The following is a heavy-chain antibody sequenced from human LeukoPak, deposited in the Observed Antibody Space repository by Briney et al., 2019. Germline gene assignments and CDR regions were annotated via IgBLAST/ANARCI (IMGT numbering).Heavy chain of an antibody. CDR2: IYHSGST. Sequence: SETLSLTCTVSGYSISSGYYWGWIRQPPGKGLEWIGSIYHSGSTYYNPSLKSRVTISVDTSKNQFSLKLSSVTAADTAVYYCARARGIPYFDYWGQGTLVTVSS. D-gene: IGHD2-21*01. CDR1: GYSISSGYY. CDR3: ARARGIPYFDY. V-gene: IGHV4-38-2*02. J-gene: IGHJ4*02.